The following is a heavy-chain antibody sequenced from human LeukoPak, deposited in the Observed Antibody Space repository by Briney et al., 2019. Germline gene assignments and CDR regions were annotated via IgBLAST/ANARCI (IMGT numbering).Heavy chain of an antibody. D-gene: IGHD3-16*02. J-gene: IGHJ4*02. CDR2: ISAYNGNT. CDR1: GYTFTSYG. V-gene: IGHV1-18*04. CDR3: ATGVYDYVWGSYRSFDY. Sequence: ASVKVSCKASGYTFTSYGISWVRQAPGQGLEWMGWISAYNGNTNYAQKLQGRVTMTTDTSTSTAYMELSSLRSEDTAVYYCATGVYDYVWGSYRSFDYWGQGTLVTVSS.